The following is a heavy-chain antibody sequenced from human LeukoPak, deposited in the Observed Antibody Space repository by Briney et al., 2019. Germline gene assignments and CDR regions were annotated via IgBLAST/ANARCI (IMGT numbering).Heavy chain of an antibody. J-gene: IGHJ4*02. CDR1: GYSISSGYY. D-gene: IGHD5-18*01. Sequence: SETLSLTCAVSGYSISSGYYWGWIREPPGKGLEWIGSIYHSGSTYYNPSLKSRVTISVDTSKNQFSLKLSSVTAADTAVYYCARHRYSYGYPGYWGQGTLVTVSS. V-gene: IGHV4-38-2*01. CDR3: ARHRYSYGYPGY. CDR2: IYHSGST.